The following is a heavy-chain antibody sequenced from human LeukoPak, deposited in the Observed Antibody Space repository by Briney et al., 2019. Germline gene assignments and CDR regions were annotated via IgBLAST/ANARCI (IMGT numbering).Heavy chain of an antibody. Sequence: GGSLRLSCAASGFTFENYGMSWVRQAPGKGLEWVSGINWDGSSLGFADSVKGRFTISRDNAKNSLYLQMNSLRAEDTAFYYCAREGEILTGYYSYWGQGTLVTVSS. CDR3: AREGEILTGYYSY. CDR2: INWDGSSL. D-gene: IGHD3-9*01. J-gene: IGHJ4*02. CDR1: GFTFENYG. V-gene: IGHV3-20*04.